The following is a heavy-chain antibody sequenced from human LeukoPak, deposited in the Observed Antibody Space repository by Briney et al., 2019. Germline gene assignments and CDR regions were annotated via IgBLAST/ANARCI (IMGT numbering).Heavy chain of an antibody. J-gene: IGHJ4*02. V-gene: IGHV3-30*04. CDR3: ARDSMVYARFDY. D-gene: IGHD2-8*01. Sequence: GGSLRLSCAASGFTFSSYAMHWVRQAPGKGLEWVAVISYDGSNKYYADSVKGRFTISRDNSENTLYLQMNSLRAEDTAVYYCARDSMVYARFDYWGQGTLVTVSS. CDR1: GFTFSSYA. CDR2: ISYDGSNK.